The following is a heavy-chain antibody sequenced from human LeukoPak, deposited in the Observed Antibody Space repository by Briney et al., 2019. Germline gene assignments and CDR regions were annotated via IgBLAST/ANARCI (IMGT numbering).Heavy chain of an antibody. V-gene: IGHV1-18*01. CDR3: ARQSPSDF. Sequence: ASVKVSCTASGYAFSTYGISWVRQAPGQGLEWMGWINTYTGKTNYAQKLQGRVTMTTDTSTSTVYMELRSLRSDDAAVYYCARQSPSDFWGQGTLVTVSA. CDR1: GYAFSTYG. CDR2: INTYTGKT. J-gene: IGHJ4*02.